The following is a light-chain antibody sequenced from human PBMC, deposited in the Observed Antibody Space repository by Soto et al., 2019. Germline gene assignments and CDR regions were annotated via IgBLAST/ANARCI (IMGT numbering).Light chain of an antibody. CDR3: SSYTSSSTVV. CDR1: SSDVGRYNY. CDR2: DVT. J-gene: IGLJ2*01. Sequence: QSALTQPASVSGSPGQSIAISCTGTSSDVGRYNYVSWYQQHPGKAPKLIIYDVTIRPSGVSNRFSGSKSGNTASLTISGLQAEDEADYYCSSYTSSSTVVFGGGTKLTVL. V-gene: IGLV2-14*01.